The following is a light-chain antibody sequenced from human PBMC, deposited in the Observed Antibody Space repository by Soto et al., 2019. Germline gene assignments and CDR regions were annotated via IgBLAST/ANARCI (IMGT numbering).Light chain of an antibody. V-gene: IGKV3-15*01. CDR2: GAS. J-gene: IGKJ1*01. CDR1: QSVSSK. Sequence: EVVMTQSPATLSVSPGESATVSCRASQSVSSKLAWYQQKPGQAPRLLIYGASTRATGVPARFSGSGSGTEFTLTISSLQSEDFAVYYCQQYNNWPPWTFDQGTRVEIK. CDR3: QQYNNWPPWT.